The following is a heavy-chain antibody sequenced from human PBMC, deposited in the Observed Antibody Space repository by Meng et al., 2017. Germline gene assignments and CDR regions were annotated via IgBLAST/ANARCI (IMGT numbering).Heavy chain of an antibody. CDR1: GYTFTGYY. D-gene: IGHD5-12*01. J-gene: IGHJ4*02. V-gene: IGHV1-2*06. Sequence: VQLVQSGAEVTKPGASGKVPCKASGYTFTGYYMHWVRQAPGQGLEWMGRINPNSGGTNYAQKFQGRVTMTRDTSISTAYMELSRLRSDDTAVYYCARFGGIVATISAFDYWGQGTLVTVSS. CDR3: ARFGGIVATISAFDY. CDR2: INPNSGGT.